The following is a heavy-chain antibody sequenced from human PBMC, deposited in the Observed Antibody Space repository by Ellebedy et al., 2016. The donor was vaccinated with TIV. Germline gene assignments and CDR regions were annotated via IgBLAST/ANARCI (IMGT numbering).Heavy chain of an antibody. Sequence: SETLSLTCTVSGGSISSYYWSWIRQPPGKGLEWIGYIYYSGSTNYNPSLKSRVTISVDTSKNQFSLKLSSVTAADTAVYYCARDGSGSYVYWGQGTLVTVSS. D-gene: IGHD3-10*01. V-gene: IGHV4-59*01. CDR1: GGSISSYY. J-gene: IGHJ4*02. CDR3: ARDGSGSYVY. CDR2: IYYSGST.